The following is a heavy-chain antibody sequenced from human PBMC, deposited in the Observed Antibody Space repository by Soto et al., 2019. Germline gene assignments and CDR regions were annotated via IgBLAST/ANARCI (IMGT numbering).Heavy chain of an antibody. CDR1: GGTFSSYA. D-gene: IGHD5-12*01. Sequence: ASVKVSCKASGGTFSSYAISWVRQAPGQGLEWMGGIIPIFGTANYAQKFQGRVTITADESTSTAYMELSSLRSEDTAVYYCARGRRDGYNYAFDIWGQGTMVTVSS. CDR2: IIPIFGTA. V-gene: IGHV1-69*13. CDR3: ARGRRDGYNYAFDI. J-gene: IGHJ3*02.